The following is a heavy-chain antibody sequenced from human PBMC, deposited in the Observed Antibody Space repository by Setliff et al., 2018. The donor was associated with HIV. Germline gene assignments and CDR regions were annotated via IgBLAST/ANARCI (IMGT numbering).Heavy chain of an antibody. CDR3: ASGRGAKGGYDYFGS. CDR2: IYYSGAT. CDR1: GDSISSGGYY. Sequence: PSETLSLTCTVSGDSISSGGYYWSWIRQLPGKGLEWIGYIYYSGATYYNPSLKNRVTISPDTSKSQFSLKLTSVTAADTALYYCASGRGAKGGYDYFGSWGQGTLVTVSS. J-gene: IGHJ4*02. V-gene: IGHV4-31*03. D-gene: IGHD5-12*01.